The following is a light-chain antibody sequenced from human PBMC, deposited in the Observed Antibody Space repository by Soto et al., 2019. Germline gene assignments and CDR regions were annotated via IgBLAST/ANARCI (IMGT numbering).Light chain of an antibody. CDR2: RNN. CDR3: VSYTSTSTLV. V-gene: IGLV1-47*01. Sequence: QSVLTQPPSASGTPGQRVNISCSGSSSNIGSNYVYWYRQFPGTAPKLLIQRNNQRPSGVPARFSGSKSGTSASLAISGLRSEDEADYYCVSYTSTSTLVFGTGTKVTVL. CDR1: SSNIGSNY. J-gene: IGLJ1*01.